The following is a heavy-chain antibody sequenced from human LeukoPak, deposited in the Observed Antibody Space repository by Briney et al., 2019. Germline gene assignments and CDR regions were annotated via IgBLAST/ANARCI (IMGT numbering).Heavy chain of an antibody. CDR3: ARAGGTTVVRSYFDY. CDR2: ISGSGDST. CDR1: GFTFSHYA. J-gene: IGHJ4*02. Sequence: GGSLRLSCAASGFTFSHYAMSWVRQAPTKGLEWVSTISGSGDSTYYADSVKGRFTISRDYSKNTLYLQMGSLRAEDMAVYYCARAGGTTVVRSYFDYWGQGTLVTVSS. V-gene: IGHV3-23*01. D-gene: IGHD4-23*01.